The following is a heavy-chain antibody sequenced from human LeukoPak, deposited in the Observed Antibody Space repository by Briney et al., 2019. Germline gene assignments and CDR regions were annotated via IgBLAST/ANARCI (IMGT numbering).Heavy chain of an antibody. CDR1: GFTFSSYC. J-gene: IGHJ4*02. V-gene: IGHV3-21*01. CDR3: AREGYYGSGSYYNAGGNDELDY. D-gene: IGHD3-10*01. Sequence: GGSLRLSCAASGFTFSSYCMNWVRQAPGKGLEWVSSISSSSSYIYYADSVKGRFTISRDNAKNSLYLQMNSLRAEDTAVYYCAREGYYGSGSYYNAGGNDELDYWGQGTLVTVSS. CDR2: ISSSSSYI.